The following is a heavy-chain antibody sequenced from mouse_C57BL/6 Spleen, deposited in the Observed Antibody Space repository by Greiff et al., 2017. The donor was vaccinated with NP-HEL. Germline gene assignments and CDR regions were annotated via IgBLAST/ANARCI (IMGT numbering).Heavy chain of an antibody. CDR2: IDPSDSYT. CDR3: ARGNPYAMDY. V-gene: IGHV1-59*01. Sequence: VQLQQSGAELVRPGTSVKLSCKASGYTFTSYWMHWVKQRPGQGLEWIGVIDPSDSYTNYNQKFKGKATLTVDTSSSTAYMQLSSLTSEDSAVYYCARGNPYAMDYWGQGTSVTVSS. CDR1: GYTFTSYW. J-gene: IGHJ4*01.